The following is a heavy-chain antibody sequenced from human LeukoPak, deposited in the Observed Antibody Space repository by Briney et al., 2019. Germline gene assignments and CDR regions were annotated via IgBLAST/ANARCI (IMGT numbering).Heavy chain of an antibody. J-gene: IGHJ6*02. Sequence: SVKVSCKASGGTFSSYAISWVRQAPGQGLEWMGRIIPILGIANHAQKFQGRVTITADKSTSTAYMELSSLRSEDTAVYYCARDFQEAGMDVWGQGTTVTVSS. D-gene: IGHD2/OR15-2a*01. V-gene: IGHV1-69*04. CDR3: ARDFQEAGMDV. CDR1: GGTFSSYA. CDR2: IIPILGIA.